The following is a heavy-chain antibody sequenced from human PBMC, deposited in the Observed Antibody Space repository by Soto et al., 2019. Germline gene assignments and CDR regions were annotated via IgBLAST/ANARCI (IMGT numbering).Heavy chain of an antibody. CDR3: ARLRLTGYFDY. CDR2: ISTSSSYT. CDR1: GFTFSDHY. V-gene: IGHV3-11*03. Sequence: PGGSLRLSSVASGFTFSDHYMTWIRQAPGKGLEWLSYISTSSSYTNYADSVKGRFTISRDNAMNSLYLQMNSLRAEDTAVYYCARLRLTGYFDYWGQGT. J-gene: IGHJ4*02.